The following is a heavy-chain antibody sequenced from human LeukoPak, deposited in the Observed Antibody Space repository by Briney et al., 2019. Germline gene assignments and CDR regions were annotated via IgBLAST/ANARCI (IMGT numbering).Heavy chain of an antibody. CDR2: IYPGDSDT. Sequence: GEFLKISCKGSGYSFTSYWIGWVRQMPGKGLEWMGIIYPGDSDTRYSPSFQGQVTISADKSISTAYLQWSSLKASDTAMYYCARRTYYYDSSGYYEDYWGQGTLVTVSS. V-gene: IGHV5-51*01. J-gene: IGHJ4*02. CDR1: GYSFTSYW. D-gene: IGHD3-22*01. CDR3: ARRTYYYDSSGYYEDY.